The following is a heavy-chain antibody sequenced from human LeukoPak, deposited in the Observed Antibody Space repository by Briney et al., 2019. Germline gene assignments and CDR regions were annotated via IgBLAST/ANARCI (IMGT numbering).Heavy chain of an antibody. CDR1: GFTFSSYA. CDR3: ARDRRMGANSNAFDI. CDR2: ISGSGGST. J-gene: IGHJ3*02. Sequence: PGGSLRLSCAASGFTFSSYAMSWVRQAPGKGLEWVSAISGSGGSTYYADSVKGRFTISRDNSKNTLYLQMNSLRAEDTALYYCARDRRMGANSNAFDIWGQGTMVTVSS. D-gene: IGHD1-26*01. V-gene: IGHV3-23*01.